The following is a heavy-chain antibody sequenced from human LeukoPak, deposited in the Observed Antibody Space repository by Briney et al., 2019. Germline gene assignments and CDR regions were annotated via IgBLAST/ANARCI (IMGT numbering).Heavy chain of an antibody. CDR3: AKGRWRTPMISPYYFDL. CDR2: IQTSGNT. Sequence: PSETLSLTCTVSSDSTSIAYWSWIRQPAGRGLEWIGHIQTSGNTHYSPSLQSRVTMSVDTSKNQFSLSLSSVTAADTAVYYCAKGRWRTPMISPYYFDLWGQGTLVTVSS. D-gene: IGHD3-16*01. CDR1: SDSTSIAY. J-gene: IGHJ4*02. V-gene: IGHV4-4*07.